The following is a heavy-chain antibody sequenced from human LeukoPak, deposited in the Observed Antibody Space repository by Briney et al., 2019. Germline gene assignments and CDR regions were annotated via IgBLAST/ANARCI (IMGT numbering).Heavy chain of an antibody. CDR1: GGSFNAYA. CDR3: ARGLDASMETAYDY. V-gene: IGHV1-69*05. J-gene: IGHJ4*02. CDR2: IIPIFGTS. D-gene: IGHD5-18*01. Sequence: SVKVSCKASGGSFNAYAISWVRQAPGQGVEWMGGIIPIFGTSNYAQKLQGRVTISTDESTSTAYMEVSSLRSEDTAIYYCARGLDASMETAYDYWGQGTLVTVSS.